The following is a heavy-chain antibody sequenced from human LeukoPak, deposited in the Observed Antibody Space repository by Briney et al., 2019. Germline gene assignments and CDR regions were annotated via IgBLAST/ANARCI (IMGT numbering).Heavy chain of an antibody. V-gene: IGHV3-23*01. D-gene: IGHD3-3*01. J-gene: IGHJ4*02. Sequence: GGSLRLSCTASGFTFSSYAMSWVRQAPGKGLEWVSAIRGSGGSTYYADSVKGRFTISRDNSKNTLYLQMNSLRAEDTAVYYCAKDTNYDFWSGYYHYWGQGTLVTVSS. CDR3: AKDTNYDFWSGYYHY. CDR1: GFTFSSYA. CDR2: IRGSGGST.